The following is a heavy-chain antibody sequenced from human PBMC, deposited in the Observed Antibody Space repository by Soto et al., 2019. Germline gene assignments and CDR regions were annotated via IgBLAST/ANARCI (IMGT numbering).Heavy chain of an antibody. J-gene: IGHJ4*02. Sequence: PGGSLRLSCAASGFTFSSYWMSWVRQAPGKGLEWVANIKQDGSEKYYVDSVKGRFTISRDNAKNSLYLQMNCLRAEDTAVYYCAREPKGKWLRLIGVVHYQTYYFDYWGQGTLVTVSS. CDR2: IKQDGSEK. V-gene: IGHV3-7*01. CDR1: GFTFSSYW. CDR3: AREPKGKWLRLIGVVHYQTYYFDY. D-gene: IGHD5-12*01.